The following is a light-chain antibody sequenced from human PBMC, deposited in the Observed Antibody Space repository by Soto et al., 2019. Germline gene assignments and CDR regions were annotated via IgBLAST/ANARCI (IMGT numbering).Light chain of an antibody. CDR3: QQYNNWPRT. CDR2: GAS. J-gene: IGKJ1*01. V-gene: IGKV3-15*01. Sequence: EIVMTQSTATLSVSPGERATLSCRASQSVSSDLAWYHQKPGQAPRLLIYGASTRATGIPARFSGSGSGTEFTLTINSLQSEDFAVYYCQQYNNWPRTFGQGSNAAIK. CDR1: QSVSSD.